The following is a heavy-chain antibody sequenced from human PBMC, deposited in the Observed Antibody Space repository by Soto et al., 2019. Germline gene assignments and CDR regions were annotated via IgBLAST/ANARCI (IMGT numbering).Heavy chain of an antibody. CDR2: VYYCVIT. CDR1: CGSLSSSKW. J-gene: IGHJ6*02. CDR3: ARDPETGSYYHKRDYYYGMDV. Sequence: TSETLALTCAVSCGSLSSSKWRSWVSQPPGEGLECIGEVYYCVITNHNPALKSRVTISVDKSKNQFSLKLSSVTAADTAVYYCARDPETGSYYHKRDYYYGMDVWGQGTTVTVSS. V-gene: IGHV4-4*02. D-gene: IGHD3-10*01.